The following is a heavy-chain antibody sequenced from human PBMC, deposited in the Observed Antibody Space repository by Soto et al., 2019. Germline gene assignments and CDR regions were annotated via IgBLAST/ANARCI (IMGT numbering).Heavy chain of an antibody. CDR3: ARDIVVVVAANPDSNWFDP. D-gene: IGHD2-15*01. V-gene: IGHV1-2*02. CDR2: INPNSGGT. J-gene: IGHJ5*02. CDR1: GYPFPGYY. Sequence: GAPVKVSPKAFGYPFPGYYMDWLRQAPGQGAGWMGWINPNSGGTNCAQKFQGRVTMTRDTSISTAYMELSRLRSDDTAVYYCARDIVVVVAANPDSNWFDPWGQGTLVTVSS.